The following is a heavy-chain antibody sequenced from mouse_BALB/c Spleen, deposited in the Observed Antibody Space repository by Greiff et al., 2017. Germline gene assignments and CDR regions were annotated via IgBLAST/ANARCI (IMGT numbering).Heavy chain of an antibody. V-gene: IGHV5-4*02. CDR1: GFTFSDYY. D-gene: IGHD2-1*01. CDR2: ISDGGSNT. J-gene: IGHJ4*01. CDR3: ARERWGKEAMDY. Sequence: EVQLVESGGGLVKPGGSLKLSCAASGFTFSDYYMHWVRQTPEKRLEWVATISDGGSNTYYPDTVTGRFTISRDTAKNNLYLQMRSLKSECTAMCDCARERWGKEAMDYWGQGTSVTVSS.